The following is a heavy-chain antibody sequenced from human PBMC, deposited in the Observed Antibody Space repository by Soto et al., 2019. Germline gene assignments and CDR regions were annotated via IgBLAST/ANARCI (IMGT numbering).Heavy chain of an antibody. CDR2: IYYSGST. Sequence: SETLSLTCTVSGGSISSYYWSWIRQPPGKGLEWIGYIYYSGSTNYNPSLKSRFTISVDTSKNQFSLKLSSVTAADTAVYYCARGRGVTTEDYFDYWGQGTLVTVSS. CDR1: GGSISSYY. V-gene: IGHV4-59*08. J-gene: IGHJ4*02. D-gene: IGHD4-17*01. CDR3: ARGRGVTTEDYFDY.